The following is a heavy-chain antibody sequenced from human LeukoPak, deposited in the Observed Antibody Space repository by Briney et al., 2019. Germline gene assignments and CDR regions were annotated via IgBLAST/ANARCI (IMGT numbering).Heavy chain of an antibody. CDR2: IYYSGST. D-gene: IGHD2/OR15-2a*01. V-gene: IGHV4-30-4*01. Sequence: SQTLSLTCTVSGGSISSGDYYWSWIRQPPGKGLEWIGYIYYSGSTYYNPSLKSRVTISVDTSKNQFSLKLSSVTAADTAVYYCARDPVLLGAFDIWGQGTMVTVSS. CDR1: GGSISSGDYY. CDR3: ARDPVLLGAFDI. J-gene: IGHJ3*02.